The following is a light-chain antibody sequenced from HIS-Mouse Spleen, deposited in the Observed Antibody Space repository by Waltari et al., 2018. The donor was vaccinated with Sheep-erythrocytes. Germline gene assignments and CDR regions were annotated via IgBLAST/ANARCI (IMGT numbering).Light chain of an antibody. CDR2: EDS. CDR1: ALPKKY. CDR3: YSTDSSGNHSNWV. Sequence: SYELTQPPSVSMSPGQTARITCSGDALPKKYAYWYQQKSGQAPVLVIYEDSKRPSGIPGRFSGSSSGTMATLTISGAQVEDEADYYCYSTDSSGNHSNWVFGGGTKLTVL. J-gene: IGLJ3*02. V-gene: IGLV3-10*01.